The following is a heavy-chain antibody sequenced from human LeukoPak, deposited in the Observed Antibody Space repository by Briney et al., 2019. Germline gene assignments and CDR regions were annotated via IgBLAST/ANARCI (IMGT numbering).Heavy chain of an antibody. J-gene: IGHJ4*02. D-gene: IGHD3-22*01. CDR3: ARDASPYSGYFSSGYFGY. Sequence: GGSLRLSCAASGFTFSSYAMHWVRQAPGKGLEWVAVISYDGSNKYYADSVKGRFTISRDNSKNTLYLQMNSLRAEDTAVYYCARDASPYSGYFSSGYFGYWGRGTLVTVSS. CDR1: GFTFSSYA. V-gene: IGHV3-30*01. CDR2: ISYDGSNK.